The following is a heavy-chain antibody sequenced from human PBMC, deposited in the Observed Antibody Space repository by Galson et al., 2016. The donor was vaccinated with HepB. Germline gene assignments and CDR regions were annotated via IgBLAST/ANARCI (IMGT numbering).Heavy chain of an antibody. J-gene: IGHJ4*02. V-gene: IGHV3-48*01. Sequence: SLRLSCAASGFTFGIYSMNWVRQAPGKGLEWISYISTSSGTIYYADSVKGRFTISRDNAKSSLYLQMTSLRAEDTAVYYCARDRELTIAARPDFFDYWGQGTLVTVSS. CDR3: ARDRELTIAARPDFFDY. D-gene: IGHD6-6*01. CDR1: GFTFGIYS. CDR2: ISTSSGTI.